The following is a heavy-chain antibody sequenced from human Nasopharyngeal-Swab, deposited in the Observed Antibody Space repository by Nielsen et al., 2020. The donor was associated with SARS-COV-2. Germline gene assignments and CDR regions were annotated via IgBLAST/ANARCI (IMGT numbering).Heavy chain of an antibody. J-gene: IGHJ5*02. CDR2: ISWNSGSI. D-gene: IGHD2-2*01. Sequence: SLKISCAASGFTFDDYAMHWVRQAPGKGLEWVSGISWNSGSIGYADSVKGRFTISRDNAKNSLYLQMNSLRAEDTALYYCAKGKEAIVVVLGILNWFDPWGQGTLVTVSS. CDR1: GFTFDDYA. V-gene: IGHV3-9*01. CDR3: AKGKEAIVVVLGILNWFDP.